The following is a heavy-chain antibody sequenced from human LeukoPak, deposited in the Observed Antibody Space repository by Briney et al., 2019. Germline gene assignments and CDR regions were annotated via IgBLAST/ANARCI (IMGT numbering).Heavy chain of an antibody. D-gene: IGHD3-10*01. CDR1: GFTFSSYA. J-gene: IGHJ4*02. CDR3: AKESYYASGSYYNRYDY. V-gene: IGHV3-23*01. CDR2: ISGSGGST. Sequence: GGSLRLSCAASGFTFSSYAMSWVRQAPGKGLEWVSAISGSGGSTYYADSVEGRFTISRDNSKNTLYLQMNSLRAEDTAVYYCAKESYYASGSYYNRYDYWGQGTLVTVSS.